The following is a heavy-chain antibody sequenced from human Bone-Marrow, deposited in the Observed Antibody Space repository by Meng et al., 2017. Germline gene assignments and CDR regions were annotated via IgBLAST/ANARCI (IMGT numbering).Heavy chain of an antibody. D-gene: IGHD2-8*01. CDR1: GYTFTSYY. Sequence: ASVKVSCKASGYTFTSYYMHWVRQAPGQGLEWMGIINPSGGSTSYAQKFQGRVTMTRDTSTSTAYMELSSLRSEDTAVYYCARRHRLNYYYYGMDVWGQGTTVTVSS. CDR3: ARRHRLNYYYYGMDV. CDR2: INPSGGST. V-gene: IGHV1-46*01. J-gene: IGHJ6*02.